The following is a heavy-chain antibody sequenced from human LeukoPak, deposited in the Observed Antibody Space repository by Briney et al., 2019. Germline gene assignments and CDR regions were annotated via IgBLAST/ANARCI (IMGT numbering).Heavy chain of an antibody. CDR2: IYYSGST. CDR1: AGSISSYS. D-gene: IGHD6-13*01. J-gene: IGHJ4*02. Sequence: PSETLSLTCTASAGSISSYSWSSIRQPPGKGLEWIGYIYYSGSTNYNPSLTSRVTISVDTPKNQFSLKLSSVTAADTAVYYCARGVSSSWFPFDYWGQGTLVTVSS. V-gene: IGHV4-59*01. CDR3: ARGVSSSWFPFDY.